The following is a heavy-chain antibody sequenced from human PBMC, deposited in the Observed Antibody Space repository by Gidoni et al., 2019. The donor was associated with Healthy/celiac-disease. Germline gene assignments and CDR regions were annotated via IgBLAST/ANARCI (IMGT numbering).Heavy chain of an antibody. Sequence: QVQLQESGPGLVKPSQTLSLTCTVSGGSISSGSYYWSWIRQPAGKGLEWIGRIYTSGSTNYNPSLKSRVTISVDTSKNQFSLKLSSVTAADTAVYYCARESDYFHYWGQGTLVTVSS. CDR2: IYTSGST. J-gene: IGHJ4*02. D-gene: IGHD2-21*01. V-gene: IGHV4-61*02. CDR1: GGSISSGSYY. CDR3: ARESDYFHY.